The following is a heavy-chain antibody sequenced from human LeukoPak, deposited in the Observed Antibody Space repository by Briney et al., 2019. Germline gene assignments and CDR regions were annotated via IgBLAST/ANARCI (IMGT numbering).Heavy chain of an antibody. CDR2: IYYSGST. D-gene: IGHD5-24*01. V-gene: IGHV4-59*12. J-gene: IGHJ6*03. CDR1: GGSISSYY. CDR3: ARVKEMATIKEDYYYYYYMDV. Sequence: SETLSLTCTVSGGSISSYYWSWIRQPPGKGLEWIGYIYYSGSTNYNPSLKSRVTISVDTSKNQFSLKLSSVTAADTAVYYCARVKEMATIKEDYYYYYYMDVWGKGTTVTVSS.